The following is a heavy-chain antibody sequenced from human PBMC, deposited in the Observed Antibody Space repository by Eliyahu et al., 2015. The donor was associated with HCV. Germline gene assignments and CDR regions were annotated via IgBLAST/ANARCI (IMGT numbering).Heavy chain of an antibody. D-gene: IGHD6-19*01. Sequence: QVQLQESGPGLVKPSETLSLTCTVSGGSISSYYWSWIRQPPGKGLEWIGYIYYSGSTNYNPSLKSRVTISVDTSKNQFSLKLSSVTAADTAVYYCAREGGEEWLAHPTHFDYWGQGTLVTVSS. V-gene: IGHV4-59*01. J-gene: IGHJ4*02. CDR2: IYYSGST. CDR1: GGSISSYY. CDR3: AREGGEEWLAHPTHFDY.